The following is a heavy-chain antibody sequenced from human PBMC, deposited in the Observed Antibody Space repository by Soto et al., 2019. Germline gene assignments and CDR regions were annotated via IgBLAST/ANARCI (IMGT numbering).Heavy chain of an antibody. Sequence: QLQLQESGPGLVKPSETLSLNCTVSGASLSSISYYWGWIRQPPGKGLEWVGSIFFTGNIYYNPSLKSRATISVDTSRTQFSLMVNSVTAAETAVYYCASRHCSGGSCYNTGFDSWGQGALVTVSS. V-gene: IGHV4-39*01. CDR1: GASLSSISYY. CDR2: IFFTGNI. D-gene: IGHD2-15*01. CDR3: ASRHCSGGSCYNTGFDS. J-gene: IGHJ4*02.